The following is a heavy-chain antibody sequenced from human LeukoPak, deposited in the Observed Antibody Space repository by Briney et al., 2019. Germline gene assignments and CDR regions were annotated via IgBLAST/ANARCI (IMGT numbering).Heavy chain of an antibody. CDR1: GGSISSSNYY. CDR3: ARPPSIHYYYYMDV. CDR2: RYYAGSA. D-gene: IGHD2-2*01. V-gene: IGHV4-39*01. J-gene: IGHJ6*03. Sequence: SETLSLTCTVSGGSISSSNYYWGWIRQPPGKGLEWIGSRYYAGSAYYNPSLRSRVTISVDTSKNQFSLKLSSVTAADTAVYYCARPPSIHYYYYMDVWGKGTTVTVSS.